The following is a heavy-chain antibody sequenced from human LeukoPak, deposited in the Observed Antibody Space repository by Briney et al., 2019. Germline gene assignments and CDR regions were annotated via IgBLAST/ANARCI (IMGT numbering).Heavy chain of an antibody. D-gene: IGHD3-22*01. V-gene: IGHV1-69*13. CDR2: IIPIFGTA. CDR1: GGTFSSYA. CDR3: ARARHYNDMHEGFQH. Sequence: SVKVSCKASGGTFSSYAISWVRQAPGQGLEWMGGIIPIFGTANYAQKFQGRVTISADESTSTAYMELSSLRSEDTAVYYCARARHYNDMHEGFQHWGQGTLVTVSS. J-gene: IGHJ1*01.